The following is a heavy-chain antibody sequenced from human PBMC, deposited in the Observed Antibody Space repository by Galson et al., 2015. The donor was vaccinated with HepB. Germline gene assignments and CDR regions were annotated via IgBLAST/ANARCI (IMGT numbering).Heavy chain of an antibody. CDR1: GFTFTSSA. V-gene: IGHV1-58*01. CDR3: AAGASLAYLGGDCSILDLGFGYY. J-gene: IGHJ4*02. Sequence: SVKVSCKASGFTFTSSAVQWVRQARGQRLEWIGWIVVGSGNTNYAQKFKERVTITRDMSTSTAYMELSSLRSEDTAVYYCAAGASLAYLGGDCSILDLGFGYYWGQGTMVTVSS. CDR2: IVVGSGNT. D-gene: IGHD2-21*01.